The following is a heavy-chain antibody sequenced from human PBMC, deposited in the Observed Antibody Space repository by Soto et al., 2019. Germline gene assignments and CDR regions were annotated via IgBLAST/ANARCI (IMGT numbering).Heavy chain of an antibody. J-gene: IGHJ6*02. CDR3: ASRRGFYYYYGMDV. CDR1: GFTFSSYS. D-gene: IGHD3-10*01. V-gene: IGHV3-48*02. CDR2: ISSSSSTI. Sequence: EVQLVESGGGLVQPGGSLRLSCAASGFTFSSYSMNWVRQAPGKGLEWVSYISSSSSTIYYADSVKGRFTISRDNAKNALYLQMNSLRDVDTAVYYCASRRGFYYYYGMDVWGRGTTVTVSS.